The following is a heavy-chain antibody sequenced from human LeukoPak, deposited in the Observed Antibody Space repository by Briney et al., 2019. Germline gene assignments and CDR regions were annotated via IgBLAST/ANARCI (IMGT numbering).Heavy chain of an antibody. Sequence: GGSLRLSCAASGFTFSSYDMHWVRQATGKGLEWVSAIGTAGDTYHPGSVKGRFTISRENAKNSLYLQMNSLRAGDTAVYYCARGRIAARYYYYYGMDVWGQGTTVTVSS. CDR3: ARGRIAARYYYYYGMDV. CDR1: GFTFSSYD. D-gene: IGHD6-6*01. CDR2: IGTAGDT. V-gene: IGHV3-13*01. J-gene: IGHJ6*02.